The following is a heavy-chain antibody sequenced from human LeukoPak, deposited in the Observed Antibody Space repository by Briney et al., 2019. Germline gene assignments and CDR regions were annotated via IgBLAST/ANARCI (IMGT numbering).Heavy chain of an antibody. J-gene: IGHJ6*02. V-gene: IGHV3-48*01. CDR3: ARDQWLAYYYHGMDV. Sequence: GGSLRLSCAASGLTISNYGMHWVRQAPGKGLEWVSYITNNGSTIYYADSVMGRFTISRDKAENSLYLQMNSLRAEDTAIYYCARDQWLAYYYHGMDVWGQGTTVTVSS. CDR1: GLTISNYG. D-gene: IGHD6-19*01. CDR2: ITNNGSTI.